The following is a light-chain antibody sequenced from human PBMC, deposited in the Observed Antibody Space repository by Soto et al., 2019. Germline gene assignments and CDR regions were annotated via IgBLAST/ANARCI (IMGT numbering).Light chain of an antibody. J-gene: IGKJ5*01. CDR2: KAS. Sequence: DIQITQSPSTLSASVGDRVTITCRASQSISSWLAWYQQKPGKAPKLLIYKASSLESGVPSRFSGSGPGTEFTLTISSMQPDDLATYYCQQYNSYPYTFGQGTRMEIK. V-gene: IGKV1-5*03. CDR1: QSISSW. CDR3: QQYNSYPYT.